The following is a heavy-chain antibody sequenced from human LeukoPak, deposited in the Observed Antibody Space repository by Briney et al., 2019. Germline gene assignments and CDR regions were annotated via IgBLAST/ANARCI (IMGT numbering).Heavy chain of an antibody. J-gene: IGHJ4*02. CDR2: IFGSGGSA. CDR1: GFTFSSYA. Sequence: GGSLRLSCAASGFTFSSYAMYWVRQAPGKGLEWVSGIFGSGGSAHYADSVKGRFTISRDNSKNTLYLQMNSLRAEDTAVYYCAKAGRDGYSDLDYWGQGTLVTVSS. D-gene: IGHD5-24*01. V-gene: IGHV3-23*01. CDR3: AKAGRDGYSDLDY.